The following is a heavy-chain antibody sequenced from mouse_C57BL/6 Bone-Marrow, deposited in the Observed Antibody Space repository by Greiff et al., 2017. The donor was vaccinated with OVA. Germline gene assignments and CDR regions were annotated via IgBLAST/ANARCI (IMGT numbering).Heavy chain of an antibody. J-gene: IGHJ3*01. CDR3: ARWYYYGSSYVSFAY. D-gene: IGHD1-1*01. V-gene: IGHV7-3*01. Sequence: EVKLVESGGGLVQPGGSLSPSCAASGFTFTDYYMSWVRQPPGKAIEWLGFIRNKANGYKTEYSASVKGRFTISRDNSQSILYRQMNALRAEDSATYYCARWYYYGSSYVSFAYWGQGTLVTVSA. CDR1: GFTFTDYY. CDR2: IRNKANGYKT.